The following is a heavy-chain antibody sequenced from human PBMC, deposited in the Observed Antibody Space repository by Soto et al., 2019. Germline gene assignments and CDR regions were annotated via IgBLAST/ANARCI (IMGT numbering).Heavy chain of an antibody. CDR2: IYYSGST. Sequence: PSETLSLTCTVSGGSISSGGYYWSWIRQHPGKGLEWIGYIYYSGSTYYNPSLKSRVTISVDTSKNQFSLKLSSVTAADTAVYYCARHEALTIFGVVITQNNFDYWGQGTLVTVSS. CDR1: GGSISSGGYY. D-gene: IGHD3-3*01. V-gene: IGHV4-39*01. CDR3: ARHEALTIFGVVITQNNFDY. J-gene: IGHJ4*02.